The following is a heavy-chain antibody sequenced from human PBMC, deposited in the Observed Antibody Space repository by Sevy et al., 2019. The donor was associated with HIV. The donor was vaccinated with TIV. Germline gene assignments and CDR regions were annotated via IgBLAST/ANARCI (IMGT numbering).Heavy chain of an antibody. CDR2: INHSGST. CDR1: GGSFSGYY. Sequence: SETLSLTCAVYGGSFSGYYWSWIRQPPGKGLEWIAEINHSGSTNYNPSLKSRVTISVDTSKNQFSLKLSSVTAADTAVYYCARGLAAPYYYYGMDVWGQGTTVTVSS. J-gene: IGHJ6*02. D-gene: IGHD6-6*01. CDR3: ARGLAAPYYYYGMDV. V-gene: IGHV4-34*01.